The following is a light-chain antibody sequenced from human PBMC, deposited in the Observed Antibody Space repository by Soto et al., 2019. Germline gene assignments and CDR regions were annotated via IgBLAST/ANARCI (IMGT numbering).Light chain of an antibody. CDR2: AVS. V-gene: IGLV2-14*01. Sequence: QSALTQPASVSGSPGQSITISCTGTASDVGGYNYVSWYQQHPGKAPKLMIHAVSNRPSGISSRFSGSKSGNTASLTISGLQSEDEADYFCCSYAGRNNLVFGGGTKLTVL. CDR1: ASDVGGYNY. J-gene: IGLJ2*01. CDR3: CSYAGRNNLV.